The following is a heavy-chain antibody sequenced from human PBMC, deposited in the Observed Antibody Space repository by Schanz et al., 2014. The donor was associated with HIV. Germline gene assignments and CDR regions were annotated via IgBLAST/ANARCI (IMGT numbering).Heavy chain of an antibody. J-gene: IGHJ6*02. CDR3: AKTSITLGMDV. Sequence: VQVLESGGDLVQPGGSLRLSCAASGLTLSSYGMSWVRQAPGKGLEWVSSISGGSGSTFYADSVKGRFTISRVNSKNTLYLQMNSLRAEDTAIYYCAKTSITLGMDVWGQGTTVTVS. D-gene: IGHD1-20*01. V-gene: IGHV3-23*01. CDR1: GLTLSSYG. CDR2: ISGGSGST.